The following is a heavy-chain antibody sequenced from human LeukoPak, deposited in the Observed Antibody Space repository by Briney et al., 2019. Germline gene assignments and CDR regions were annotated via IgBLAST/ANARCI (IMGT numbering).Heavy chain of an antibody. Sequence: GASVKVSCKASGYTFTSYDINWVRQATGQGLEWMGWMNPNSGNTGYALKFQGRVTMTRNTSISTAYMELSSLRSEDTAVYYCARGNSYYDILTGYYNLDYWGQGTLVTVSS. J-gene: IGHJ4*02. CDR1: GYTFTSYD. CDR2: MNPNSGNT. D-gene: IGHD3-9*01. V-gene: IGHV1-8*01. CDR3: ARGNSYYDILTGYYNLDY.